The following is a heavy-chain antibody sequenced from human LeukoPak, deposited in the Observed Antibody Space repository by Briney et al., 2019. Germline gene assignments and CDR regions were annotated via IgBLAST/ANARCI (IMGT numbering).Heavy chain of an antibody. J-gene: IGHJ6*02. V-gene: IGHV1-69*01. D-gene: IGHD3-10*01. CDR3: ARAPPSLISYYYGSGSPPDYYYGMDV. CDR1: GGTFSSYA. CDR2: IIPIFGTA. Sequence: ASVKVSCKASGGTFSSYAISWVRQAPGQGLEWMGGIIPIFGTANYAQKFQGRVTITADESTSTAYMELSSLRSEDTAVYYCARAPPSLISYYYGSGSPPDYYYGMDVWGQGTTVTVSS.